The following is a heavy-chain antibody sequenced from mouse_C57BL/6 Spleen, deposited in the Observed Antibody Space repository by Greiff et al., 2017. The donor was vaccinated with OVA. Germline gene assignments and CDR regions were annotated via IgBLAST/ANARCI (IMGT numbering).Heavy chain of an antibody. CDR1: GYTFTDYN. J-gene: IGHJ3*01. V-gene: IGHV1-18*01. D-gene: IGHD2-5*01. CDR2: INPNNGGT. CDR3: ARSGAYYSNYEGFAY. Sequence: EVQRVESGPELVKPGASVKIPCKASGYTFTDYNMDWVKQSHGKSLEWIGDINPNNGGTIYNQKFKGKATLTVDKSSSTAYMELRSLTSEDTAVYYCARSGAYYSNYEGFAYWGQGTLVTVSA.